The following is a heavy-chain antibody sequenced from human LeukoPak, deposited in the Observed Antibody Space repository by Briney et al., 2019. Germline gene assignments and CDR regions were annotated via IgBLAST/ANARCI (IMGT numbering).Heavy chain of an antibody. Sequence: SETLSLTCAVYGGSFSGYYWTWIRQPPGKGLEWIGEINHSGSTNYNPSLKSRVTISGDTSKNQFSLRLASVTAADTAVYYCARDRYCSGNGCQDLGYWGQGTLVTVSS. V-gene: IGHV4-34*01. CDR3: ARDRYCSGNGCQDLGY. J-gene: IGHJ4*02. CDR2: INHSGST. CDR1: GGSFSGYY. D-gene: IGHD2-15*01.